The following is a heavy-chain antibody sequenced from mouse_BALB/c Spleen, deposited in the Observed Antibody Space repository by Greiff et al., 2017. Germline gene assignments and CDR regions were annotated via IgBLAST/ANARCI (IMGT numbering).Heavy chain of an antibody. CDR3: ARTGYGNYYAMDY. Sequence: EVMLVESGGGLVQPGGSLTLSCAASGFTFSSFGMHWGRQAPEKGLEMVAYISSGSSTNNYADTVKGRFTISRDNTKNTLFLQMTSLRSEDTAMYYCARTGYGNYYAMDYWGQGTSVTVSS. D-gene: IGHD2-10*02. J-gene: IGHJ4*01. CDR1: GFTFSSFG. CDR2: ISSGSSTN. V-gene: IGHV5-17*02.